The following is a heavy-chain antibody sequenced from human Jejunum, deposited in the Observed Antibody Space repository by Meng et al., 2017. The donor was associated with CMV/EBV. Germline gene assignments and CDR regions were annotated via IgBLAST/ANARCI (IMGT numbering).Heavy chain of an antibody. CDR1: GCSINNYY. D-gene: IGHD1-26*01. Sequence: QVHLPAAGPGLGNPSAPLPLPCTVSGCSINNYYWGWIRQSAGKGLEWIGRFYSSDTYNYHPSLNSRVTMSLDTSKKQFSLILSSVTAADTARYYCARGPGASTREGFDHWGLGTLVTVSS. J-gene: IGHJ4*02. V-gene: IGHV4-4*07. CDR2: FYSSDTY. CDR3: ARGPGASTREGFDH.